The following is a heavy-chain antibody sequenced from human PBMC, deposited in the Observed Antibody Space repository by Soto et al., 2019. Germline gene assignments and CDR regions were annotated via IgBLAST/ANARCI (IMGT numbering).Heavy chain of an antibody. CDR1: GFTFKTYS. J-gene: IGHJ1*01. V-gene: IGHV3-30-3*01. CDR2: IWFDGAKL. Sequence: HPGGSLRLSCAASGFTFKTYSMHWVRQAPGKGLEWVGRIWFDGAKLYYADSVKGRFIISRDNSKNLVDLQMNNLTSQDTGVYFCVRDLGGSWGAFDQWGQGTLVTVSS. CDR3: VRDLGGSWGAFDQ. D-gene: IGHD1-26*01.